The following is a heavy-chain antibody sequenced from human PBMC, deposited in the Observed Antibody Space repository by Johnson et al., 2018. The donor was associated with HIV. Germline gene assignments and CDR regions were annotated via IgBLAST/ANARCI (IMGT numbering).Heavy chain of an antibody. J-gene: IGHJ3*02. CDR1: GFTFSSYA. CDR3: ARDYYGQQLGFAFDI. CDR2: ISYDGSNK. V-gene: IGHV3-30-3*01. D-gene: IGHD6-13*01. Sequence: QVQLVESGGGVVQPGRSLRLSCAASGFTFSSYAMHWVRQAPGKGLEWVAVISYDGSNKYYAASVKGRFPISRDNSKNTVYLQMNSLRAEDTAMYYCARDYYGQQLGFAFDIWGQGTMVTVSS.